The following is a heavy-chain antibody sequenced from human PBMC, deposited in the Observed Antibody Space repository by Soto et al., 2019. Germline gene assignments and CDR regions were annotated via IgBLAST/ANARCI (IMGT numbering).Heavy chain of an antibody. D-gene: IGHD4-17*01. CDR2: IYYSGST. V-gene: IGHV4-39*01. CDR1: GGSISSSSYY. J-gene: IGHJ4*02. Sequence: SETLSLTCTVSGGSISSSSYYWGWIRQPPGKGLEWIGSIYYSGSTYYNPSLKSRVTISVDTSKNQFSLKLGSVTAADTAVYYCARRFVSYGDYGVDYWGQGTLVTVSS. CDR3: ARRFVSYGDYGVDY.